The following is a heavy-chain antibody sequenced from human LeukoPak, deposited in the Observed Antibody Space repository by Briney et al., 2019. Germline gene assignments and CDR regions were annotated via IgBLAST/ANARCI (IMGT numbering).Heavy chain of an antibody. J-gene: IGHJ3*02. CDR2: IWHDGSNK. V-gene: IGHV3-33*01. D-gene: IGHD1-26*01. Sequence: PGMSLGLSCAASGFTFRPYGMHWVRQAPGKGLEGVAVIWHDGSNKFNVDSVKGRFTISRDNSKNTLYMQMNSLRIEDTAVYYCGRGKASGGYSEYGLDALEMWGQGTMVTVSS. CDR1: GFTFRPYG. CDR3: GRGKASGGYSEYGLDALEM.